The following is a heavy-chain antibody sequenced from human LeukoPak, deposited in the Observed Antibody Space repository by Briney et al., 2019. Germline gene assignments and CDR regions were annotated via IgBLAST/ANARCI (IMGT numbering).Heavy chain of an antibody. V-gene: IGHV1-69*05. CDR2: IIPIFGTA. CDR3: VRGEYVSPYDFDY. D-gene: IGHD3-16*01. Sequence: SVKVSCKASGGSFISYAISWVRQAPGQGLEWMGRIIPIFGTANYAQKSQGRVTITTDASTSTAYMDLSSPRDADTAVYYCVRGEYVSPYDFDYWGQGTLVTVSS. CDR1: GGSFISYA. J-gene: IGHJ4*02.